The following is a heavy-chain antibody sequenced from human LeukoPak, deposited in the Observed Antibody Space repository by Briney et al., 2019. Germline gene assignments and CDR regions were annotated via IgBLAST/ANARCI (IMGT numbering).Heavy chain of an antibody. CDR1: GGSFSGYY. CDR3: ARGVQRAALVPPYYFDF. V-gene: IGHV4-34*01. Sequence: PSETLSLTCAVYGGSFSGYYWSWIRQPPGKGLEWIGEINHSGSTNYNPSLKSRVTISVDTSKNQFSLTLTSVTAADTAVYYCARGVQRAALVPPYYFDFWGQGTLVTVSS. J-gene: IGHJ4*02. D-gene: IGHD5-18*01. CDR2: INHSGST.